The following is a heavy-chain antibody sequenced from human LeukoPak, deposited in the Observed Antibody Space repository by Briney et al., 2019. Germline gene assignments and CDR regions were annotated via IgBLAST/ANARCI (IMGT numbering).Heavy chain of an antibody. CDR1: GFTFSSYA. D-gene: IGHD4-23*01. CDR2: ISGSGGST. CDR3: AKEGTTVVTPDAFDI. J-gene: IGHJ3*02. Sequence: GGSLRLSCAASGFTFSSYAMSWVREAPGKGLEWGSAISGSGGSTYYAAPVNGRFTFPRDNSKNTLYLQMNSLRAEDTAVYYCAKEGTTVVTPDAFDIWGQGTMVTVCS. V-gene: IGHV3-23*01.